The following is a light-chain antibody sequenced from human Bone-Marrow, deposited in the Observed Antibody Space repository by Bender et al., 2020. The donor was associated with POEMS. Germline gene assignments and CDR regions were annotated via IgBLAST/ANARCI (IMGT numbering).Light chain of an antibody. Sequence: QSVLTQPPSVSGAPGQRVTISCTGSSSNTGSGYDINWYQHLPGTAPKLLIYGYNNRPSGVPDRFSGSKSGTSASLAISGLQPEDEAHYYCTSYRNINTLVFGGGTELTVL. CDR1: SSNTGSGYD. V-gene: IGLV1-40*01. CDR2: GYN. J-gene: IGLJ2*01. CDR3: TSYRNINTLV.